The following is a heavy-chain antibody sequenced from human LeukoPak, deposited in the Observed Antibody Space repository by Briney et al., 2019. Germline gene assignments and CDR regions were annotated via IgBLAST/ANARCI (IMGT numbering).Heavy chain of an antibody. CDR1: GFTFSSYA. CDR3: ASHGLAAMADAFDI. J-gene: IGHJ3*02. Sequence: GGSLRLFCAASGFTFSSYAMSWVRQAPGKGLEWVSAISGSGGSTYYADSVKGRFSISRDNSKNTLYLQMNSLRAEDTAVYYCASHGLAAMADAFDIWGQGTMVTVSS. CDR2: ISGSGGST. D-gene: IGHD5-18*01. V-gene: IGHV3-23*01.